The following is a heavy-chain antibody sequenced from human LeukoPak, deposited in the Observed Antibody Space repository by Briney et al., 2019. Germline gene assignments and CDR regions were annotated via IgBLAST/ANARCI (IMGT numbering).Heavy chain of an antibody. CDR2: ISSDGNDK. CDR1: GVTFSSYG. J-gene: IGHJ4*02. V-gene: IGHV3-30*03. CDR3: TTKVIRGNSGDDYDD. Sequence: PGRSLRLSCAASGVTFSSYGMHWVRQALGKGLEWVALISSDGNDKLYGDSVKGRFTISRDDSKSTLYLQMNSLRAEDTAVYYCTTKVIRGNSGDDYDDWVQGTLVTVSS. D-gene: IGHD5-12*01.